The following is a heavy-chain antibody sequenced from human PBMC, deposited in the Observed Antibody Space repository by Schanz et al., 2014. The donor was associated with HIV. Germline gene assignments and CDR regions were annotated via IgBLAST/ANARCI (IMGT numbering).Heavy chain of an antibody. Sequence: QVQLVQSGAEVKNPGASVKVSCKASGYTFSNYAINWVRQAPGQGLEWMGGIIPIFGTSNYAQKFQGRVTITADESTSTAYMELSSLRSEDTAVYYCARGRYSGSYYNYWGQGTLVTVSS. V-gene: IGHV1-69*01. CDR3: ARGRYSGSYYNY. J-gene: IGHJ4*02. D-gene: IGHD1-26*01. CDR2: IIPIFGTS. CDR1: GYTFSNYA.